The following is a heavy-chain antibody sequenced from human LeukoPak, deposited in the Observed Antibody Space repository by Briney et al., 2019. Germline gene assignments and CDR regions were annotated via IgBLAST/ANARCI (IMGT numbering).Heavy chain of an antibody. CDR2: INHSGST. CDR3: ARGLYFRFDP. V-gene: IGHV4-34*01. Sequence: KPSETLSLTCAVYGGSFSGYYWSWIRQPPGKGLEWIGEINHSGSTNYNPSLKSRVTISVDTSKNQFSLKLSSVTAADTAVYYCARGLYFRFDPWGQGTLVTVSS. D-gene: IGHD2/OR15-2a*01. CDR1: GGSFSGYY. J-gene: IGHJ5*02.